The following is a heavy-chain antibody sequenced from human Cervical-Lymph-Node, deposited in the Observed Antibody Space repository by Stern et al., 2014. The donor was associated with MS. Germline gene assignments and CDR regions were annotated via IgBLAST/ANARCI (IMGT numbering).Heavy chain of an antibody. J-gene: IGHJ4*02. V-gene: IGHV3-53*01. Sequence: EVQLVESGGGVIQPGGSLSLSCTASGFTVSRDDMTWVRQAPGKGLEWVSLTDNVGSTFYTDTVKGRFTIYRDDSKNTVYLHMTSLRAEDTAMYYCARYTSSPERSDWWGQGTLVTVSS. CDR1: GFTVSRDD. D-gene: IGHD1-1*01. CDR3: ARYTSSPERSDW. CDR2: TDNVGST.